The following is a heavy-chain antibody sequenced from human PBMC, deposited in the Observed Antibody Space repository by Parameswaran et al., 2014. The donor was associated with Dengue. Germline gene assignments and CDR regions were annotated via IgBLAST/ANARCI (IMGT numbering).Heavy chain of an antibody. CDR3: ARGQQQLPTHYYYYGMDV. V-gene: IGHV4-39*07. J-gene: IGHJ6*02. CDR2: IYYSGAT. Sequence: PGKGLEWIGNIYYSGATYYNPSLKSRVIISVETSKNQFSVTLTSVTAADTAIYYCARGQQQLPTHYYYYGMDVWGQGTTVTVSS. D-gene: IGHD1-1*01.